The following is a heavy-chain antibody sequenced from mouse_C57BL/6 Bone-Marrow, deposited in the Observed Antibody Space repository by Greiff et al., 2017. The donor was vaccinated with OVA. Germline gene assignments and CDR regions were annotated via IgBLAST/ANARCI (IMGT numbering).Heavy chain of an antibody. V-gene: IGHV3-6*01. CDR2: ISYDGSN. CDR1: GYSITSGYY. J-gene: IGHJ4*01. D-gene: IGHD2-4*01. CDR3: AKIYYDYGSAMDY. Sequence: EVKLMESGPGLVKPSQSLSLTCSVTGYSITSGYYWNWIRQFPGNKLEWMGYISYDGSNNYNPSLKNRISITRDTSKNQFFLKLNSVTTEDTATYYCAKIYYDYGSAMDYWGQGTSVTVSS.